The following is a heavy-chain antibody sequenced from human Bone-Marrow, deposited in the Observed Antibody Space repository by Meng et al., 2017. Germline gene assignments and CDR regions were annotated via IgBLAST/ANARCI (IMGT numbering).Heavy chain of an antibody. V-gene: IGHV4-4*02. Sequence: QVQLQESGPGLVKPSGTLSLTCAVASVSISSTNWWGWVRQPPGKGLEWIGEIHQVGYTNYSPSLKSRITISVDKSRNQFSLKLNSVTAADTAVYYCARLGQPIAAGDPFDYWGQGTLVTVSS. D-gene: IGHD6-13*01. CDR1: SVSISSTNW. CDR3: ARLGQPIAAGDPFDY. CDR2: IHQVGYT. J-gene: IGHJ4*02.